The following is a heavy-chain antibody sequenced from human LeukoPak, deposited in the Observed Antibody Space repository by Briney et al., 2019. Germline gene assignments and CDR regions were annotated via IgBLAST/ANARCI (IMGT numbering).Heavy chain of an antibody. J-gene: IGHJ4*02. V-gene: IGHV1-2*02. CDR3: ARFRWQSGALDY. D-gene: IGHD1-26*01. Sequence: ASVKVSCKASGYTFTGYYMHWVRQAPGQGLEWMGWINPNSGGTNYAQKFQGRVTMTRDTSISTAHMELSRLRSDDTAVYYCARFRWQSGALDYWGQGTLVTVSS. CDR2: INPNSGGT. CDR1: GYTFTGYY.